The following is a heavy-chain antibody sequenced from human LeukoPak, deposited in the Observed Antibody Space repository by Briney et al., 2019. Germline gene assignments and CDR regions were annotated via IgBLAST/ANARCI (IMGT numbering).Heavy chain of an antibody. CDR1: GYTFTSYG. CDR2: ISAYNGNT. CDR3: ARDGGSSWYHTYSYYYYYYMDV. Sequence: ASVKVSCKASGYTFTSYGISWVRQVPGQGLEWMGWISAYNGNTNYAQKLQGRVTMTTDTSTSTAYMELRSLRSDDTAVYYCARDGGSSWYHTYSYYYYYYMDVWGKGTTVTVSS. D-gene: IGHD6-13*01. V-gene: IGHV1-18*01. J-gene: IGHJ6*03.